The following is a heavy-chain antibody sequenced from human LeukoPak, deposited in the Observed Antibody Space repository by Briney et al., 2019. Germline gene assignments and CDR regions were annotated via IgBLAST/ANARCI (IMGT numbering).Heavy chain of an antibody. CDR3: ARGAYDFWSVVGTNWFDP. CDR1: GGSISSSSYY. CDR2: IYYSGST. V-gene: IGHV4-39*07. Sequence: SETLSLTCTVSGGSISSSSYYWGWIRQPPGKGLEWIGNIYYSGSTYYNPSLKSRVTILVDTSKNQFSLKLSSVTAADTAVYYCARGAYDFWSVVGTNWFDPWGQGTLVTVSS. D-gene: IGHD3-3*01. J-gene: IGHJ5*02.